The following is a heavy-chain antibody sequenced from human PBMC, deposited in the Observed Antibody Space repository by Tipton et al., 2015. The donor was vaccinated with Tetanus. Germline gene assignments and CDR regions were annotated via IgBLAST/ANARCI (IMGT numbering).Heavy chain of an antibody. J-gene: IGHJ4*02. CDR1: GGSTHDFY. D-gene: IGHD3-3*01. CDR2: ISYSGST. CDR3: ARANYESSKKGPFDS. V-gene: IGHV4-59*01. Sequence: GLVKPSETLSLSCTVSGGSTHDFYWSWIRQSAGKGLEWIGYISYSGSTNSNYSLKSRIAISRDTSKNQFSLRLSSVTAADSAVYYCARANYESSKKGPFDSWGQGTLVIVSS.